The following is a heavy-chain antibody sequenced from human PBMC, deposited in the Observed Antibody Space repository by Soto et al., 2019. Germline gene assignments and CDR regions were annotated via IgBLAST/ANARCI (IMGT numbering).Heavy chain of an antibody. Sequence: QLQLQESGPGLVKPSETLSLTCTVSGGSISSSSYYWGWIRQPPGKGLEWIGSIYYSGSTYYNPSRRSRVTISVDTSKNQFSLKLSSVTAADTAVYYCAGLAYDYGDYSYYYYYMDVWGKGTTVTVSS. V-gene: IGHV4-39*01. CDR3: AGLAYDYGDYSYYYYYMDV. D-gene: IGHD4-17*01. CDR2: IYYSGST. J-gene: IGHJ6*03. CDR1: GGSISSSSYY.